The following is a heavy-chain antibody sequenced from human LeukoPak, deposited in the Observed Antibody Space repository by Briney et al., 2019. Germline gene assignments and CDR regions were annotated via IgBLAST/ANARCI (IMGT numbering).Heavy chain of an antibody. CDR3: ARDRASGWYRGDYDY. V-gene: IGHV3-20*04. J-gene: IGHJ4*02. CDR1: GFTFDDYG. Sequence: GVSLRLSCAASGFTFDDYGMSWVRQAPGKGLEWVSGVSAINWNGGSTGYADSVKGRFTISRDNAKNSLYLQMNSLRAEDTAFYFCARDRASGWYRGDYDYWGQGTLVTVSS. D-gene: IGHD6-19*01. CDR2: INWNGGST.